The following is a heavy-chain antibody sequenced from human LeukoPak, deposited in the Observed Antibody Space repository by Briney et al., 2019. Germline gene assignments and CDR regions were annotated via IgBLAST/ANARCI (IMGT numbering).Heavy chain of an antibody. J-gene: IGHJ4*02. CDR3: ACNRWLQSPLDY. D-gene: IGHD5-24*01. CDR1: GFTFSNYS. V-gene: IGHV3-21*01. Sequence: GGSLRLSCAASGFTFSNYSMNWVRQAPGKGLEWVSSISSSSNYIYYADSVKGRFTISRDNAKNSLYLQMNSLRAEDTAVYYCACNRWLQSPLDYWGQGTLVTVSS. CDR2: ISSSSNYI.